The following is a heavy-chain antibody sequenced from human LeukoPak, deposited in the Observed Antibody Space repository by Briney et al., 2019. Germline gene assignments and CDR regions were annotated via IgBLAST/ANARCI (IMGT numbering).Heavy chain of an antibody. Sequence: ASVKVSCKASGYTFTSYYMHWVRQAPGQGLEWMGIINPSGGSTSYAQKFQGRVTITRDTSTSTVYMELSSLRSEDTAVYYCARDPIVVVTAIRDAFDIWGQGTMVTVSS. V-gene: IGHV1-46*01. D-gene: IGHD2-21*02. J-gene: IGHJ3*02. CDR1: GYTFTSYY. CDR3: ARDPIVVVTAIRDAFDI. CDR2: INPSGGST.